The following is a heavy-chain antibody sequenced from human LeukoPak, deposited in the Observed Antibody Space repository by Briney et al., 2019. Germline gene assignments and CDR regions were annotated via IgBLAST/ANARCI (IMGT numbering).Heavy chain of an antibody. D-gene: IGHD4-17*01. CDR1: GYSFTDYY. CDR2: ISNYNGNT. J-gene: IGHJ4*02. V-gene: IGHV1-18*04. Sequence: ASVKVSCKASGYSFTDYYIHWVRQAPGQGPEWMGWISNYNGNTKYAQKFQGRVTMTTDTSTSTAYMELRSLRSDDTAVYYCARDEDYGIFVNIDYWGQGTLVTVSS. CDR3: ARDEDYGIFVNIDY.